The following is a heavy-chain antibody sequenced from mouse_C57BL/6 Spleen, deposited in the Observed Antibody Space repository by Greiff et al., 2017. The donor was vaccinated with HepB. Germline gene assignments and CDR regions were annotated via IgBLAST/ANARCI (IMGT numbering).Heavy chain of an antibody. J-gene: IGHJ2*01. D-gene: IGHD3-2*02. CDR2: IWSGGST. CDR1: GFSLTSYG. V-gene: IGHV2-2*01. CDR3: ARSSGRYFDY. Sequence: QVQLQQSGPGLVQPSQSLSITCTVSGFSLTSYGVHWVRQSPGKGLEWLGVIWSGGSTDYNAAFISRLSISKDNSKSQVFFKMNSLHADDTAIYYCARSSGRYFDYWGQGTTLTVSS.